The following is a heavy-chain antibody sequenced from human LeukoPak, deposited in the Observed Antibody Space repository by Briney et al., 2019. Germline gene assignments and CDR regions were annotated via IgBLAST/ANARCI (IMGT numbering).Heavy chain of an antibody. CDR2: ISYDGSNK. Sequence: GRSLRLSCAASGFTFSSHGIHWVRQAPGKGLEWVAIISYDGSNKYYADSVKGRFTISRDNSKNTLYLQMNSLRAEDTAVYYCARDRIAVAGIMGYWGQGTLVTVSS. D-gene: IGHD6-19*01. J-gene: IGHJ4*02. CDR3: ARDRIAVAGIMGY. CDR1: GFTFSSHG. V-gene: IGHV3-30*03.